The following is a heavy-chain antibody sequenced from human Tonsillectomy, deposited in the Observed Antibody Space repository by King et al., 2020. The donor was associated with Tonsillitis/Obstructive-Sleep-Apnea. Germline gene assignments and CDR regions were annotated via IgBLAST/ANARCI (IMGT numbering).Heavy chain of an antibody. D-gene: IGHD3-16*01. CDR3: ARHWGGLGWCDA. V-gene: IGHV4-39*01. CDR2: IYYTGGT. Sequence: QLQESGPGLVKPSETLSLTCTVSGGSMYSDNYYWGWIRQPPGKGLEWIGSIYYTGGTYYSPSLESRVTISVDTSKTQFSLNLSSVTAADTAVYYCARHWGGLGWCDAWGQGTLGTASS. CDR1: GGSMYSDNYY. J-gene: IGHJ5*02.